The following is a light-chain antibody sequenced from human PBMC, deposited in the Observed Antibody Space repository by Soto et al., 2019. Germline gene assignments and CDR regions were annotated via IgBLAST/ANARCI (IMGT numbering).Light chain of an antibody. CDR2: EVT. Sequence: QSALTQPPSASGSPGQSVTISCTGSNVGEYDYVSWYQQHPGKAPKLMIHEVTKRPSGVPDRFSGSKSGNTTSLTVSGLQTEDEADYYCSSYAGSSNDVFGTGTKLTVL. CDR3: SSYAGSSNDV. CDR1: NVGEYDY. V-gene: IGLV2-8*01. J-gene: IGLJ1*01.